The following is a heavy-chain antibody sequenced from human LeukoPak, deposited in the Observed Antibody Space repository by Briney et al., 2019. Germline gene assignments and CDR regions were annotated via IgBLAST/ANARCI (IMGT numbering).Heavy chain of an antibody. Sequence: ASVKVSCKASGYTFTSYYMHWVRQAPGQGLEWMGIINPSGGSTSYAQKFQGRVTITRDTSTSTVYMELSSLRSEDTAVYYCARASTVYDILTGRHPTFDYWGQGTLVTVSS. CDR1: GYTFTSYY. D-gene: IGHD3-9*01. J-gene: IGHJ4*02. V-gene: IGHV1-46*01. CDR2: INPSGGST. CDR3: ARASTVYDILTGRHPTFDY.